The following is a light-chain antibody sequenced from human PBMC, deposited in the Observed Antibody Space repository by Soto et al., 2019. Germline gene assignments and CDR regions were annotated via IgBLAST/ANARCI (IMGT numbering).Light chain of an antibody. CDR2: AVF. Sequence: DIQVTQSPSFLSASVGDRFTIAFRASQDISNFLAWFQQKPGRAPKLLIYAVFTLQSGVPSRFSGSGSGAEFTLTISSLQPEDFATYYCQQLDSYPLTFGGGTKVDIK. CDR1: QDISNF. V-gene: IGKV1-9*01. CDR3: QQLDSYPLT. J-gene: IGKJ4*01.